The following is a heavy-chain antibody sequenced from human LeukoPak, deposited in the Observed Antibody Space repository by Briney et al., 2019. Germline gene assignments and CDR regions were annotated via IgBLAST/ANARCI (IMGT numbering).Heavy chain of an antibody. V-gene: IGHV3-23*01. CDR1: GFTFSSYA. D-gene: IGHD4-17*01. Sequence: GGSLRLSCAASGFTFSSYAMSWVRQAPGKGLEWVSAISGSGGSTYYADSVKGRFTISRDYSKNTLYLQMNSLRAEDTAVYYCATYGDYDYFDYWGQGTLVTVSS. J-gene: IGHJ4*02. CDR2: ISGSGGST. CDR3: ATYGDYDYFDY.